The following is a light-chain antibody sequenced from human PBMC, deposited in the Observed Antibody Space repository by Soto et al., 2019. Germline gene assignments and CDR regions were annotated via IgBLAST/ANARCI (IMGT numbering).Light chain of an antibody. CDR1: QSVASNY. CDR2: GAS. J-gene: IGKJ1*01. CDR3: HQYGRSPWT. Sequence: EIVLTQSPGTLSLSPGERATLSCSSIQSVASNYLAWYQHKPGQAPRLLFFGASNRATGIPDRFSGSGSGTDFTLTISRLEPEDFAVYYCHQYGRSPWTLGQGTKVDIK. V-gene: IGKV3-20*01.